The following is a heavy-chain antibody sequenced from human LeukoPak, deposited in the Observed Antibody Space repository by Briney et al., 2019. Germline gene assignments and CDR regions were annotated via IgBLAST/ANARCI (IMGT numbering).Heavy chain of an antibody. J-gene: IGHJ4*02. CDR2: INPNSGGT. CDR1: GYTFTSHY. Sequence: ASVKVSCKASGYTFTSHYLHWVRQAPGQGLEWMGWINPNSGGTSYAQKYQGRVTVTRDTSITTAYMELSSLRSDDTAVYYCARDGSVPYDYWGQGTLVTVSS. CDR3: ARDGSVPYDY. V-gene: IGHV1-2*02.